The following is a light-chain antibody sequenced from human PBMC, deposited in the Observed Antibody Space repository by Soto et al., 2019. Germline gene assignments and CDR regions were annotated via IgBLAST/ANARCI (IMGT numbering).Light chain of an antibody. J-gene: IGKJ1*01. V-gene: IGKV1-5*01. CDR2: DAS. CDR1: QSISSW. Sequence: DIQMTQSPSTLSASVGDRVTLNCRASQSISSWLAWYQQRPGKAPKLLIYDASSLESGVPSRFSGSASGSEFTLTISSLQPDDSATYYCQQYNSYPWTFGQGTKVDIK. CDR3: QQYNSYPWT.